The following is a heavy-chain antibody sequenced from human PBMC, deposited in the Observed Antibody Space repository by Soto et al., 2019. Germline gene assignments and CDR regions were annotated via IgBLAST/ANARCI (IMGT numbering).Heavy chain of an antibody. CDR1: GGPLLGYD. CDR3: ARYPRYCSSTSCYLVGGIDA. V-gene: IGHV4-34*01. Sequence: SDTLSLRCAVDGGPLLGYDSRWVRQPPGKGLEWIGEINHSGSTNYNPSLKSRVTISVDTSKNQFSLKLSSVTAADTAVYYCARYPRYCSSTSCYLVGGIDAWGQGTTVT. CDR2: INHSGST. D-gene: IGHD2-2*01. J-gene: IGHJ6*02.